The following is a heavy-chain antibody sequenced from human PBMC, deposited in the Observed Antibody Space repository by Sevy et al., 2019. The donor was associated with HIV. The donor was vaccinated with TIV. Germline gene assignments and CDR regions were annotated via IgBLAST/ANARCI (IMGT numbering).Heavy chain of an antibody. D-gene: IGHD1-26*01. CDR2: INHSGTT. Sequence: SETLSLTCAVYSESFRRYYWNWIRQSPEKGLEWIGEINHSGTTNYNPSLKSRVTISVDPSRNQFSLKLNSVTAADTAVYYCASDSETYTYYFDYWGQGTPVTVSS. CDR3: ASDSETYTYYFDY. V-gene: IGHV4-34*01. J-gene: IGHJ4*02. CDR1: SESFRRYY.